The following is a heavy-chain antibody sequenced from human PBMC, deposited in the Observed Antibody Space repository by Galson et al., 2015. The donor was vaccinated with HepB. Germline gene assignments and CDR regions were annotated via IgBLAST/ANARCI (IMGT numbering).Heavy chain of an antibody. V-gene: IGHV3-23*01. CDR2: ISGSGGST. CDR3: AKGVSIVLGPAAID. Sequence: SLRLSCAASGFTFSSYVMSWVRQAPGKGLEWVSDISGSGGSTYYADSVKGRFTISRDYSKNSLFLQMNSLRAEDAAVYYCAKGVSIVLGPAAIDWGQGTLVTVSS. D-gene: IGHD2-2*01. CDR1: GFTFSSYV. J-gene: IGHJ4*02.